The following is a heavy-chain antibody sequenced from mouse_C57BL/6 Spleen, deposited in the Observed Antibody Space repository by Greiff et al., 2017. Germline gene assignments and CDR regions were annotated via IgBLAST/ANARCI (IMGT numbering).Heavy chain of an antibody. V-gene: IGHV5-9-1*02. CDR2: ISSGGDYI. CDR1: GFTFSSYA. J-gene: IGHJ4*01. Sequence: EVKLLESGEGLVKPGGSLKLSCAASGFTFSSYAMSWVRQTPEKRLEWVAYISSGGDYIYYADTVKGRFTISRDNARNTLYLQMSSLKSEDTAMYYCTRITTVVAPSAMAYWGQGTSVTVSS. CDR3: TRITTVVAPSAMAY. D-gene: IGHD1-1*01.